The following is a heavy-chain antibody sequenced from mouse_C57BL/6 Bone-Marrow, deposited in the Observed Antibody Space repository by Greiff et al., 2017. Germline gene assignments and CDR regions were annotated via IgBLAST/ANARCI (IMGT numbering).Heavy chain of an antibody. CDR1: GYTFTSYW. D-gene: IGHD1-1*01. Sequence: QVQLQQPGAELVRPGTSVKLSCKASGYTFTSYWMHWVKQRPGQGLEWIGVIDPSDSYTNYNQKFKGKATLTVDTSSSTAYMQLSSLTSEDSAVYYCARQTVVATRYWYFDVWGRGNGATV. CDR2: IDPSDSYT. CDR3: ARQTVVATRYWYFDV. J-gene: IGHJ1*03. V-gene: IGHV1-59*01.